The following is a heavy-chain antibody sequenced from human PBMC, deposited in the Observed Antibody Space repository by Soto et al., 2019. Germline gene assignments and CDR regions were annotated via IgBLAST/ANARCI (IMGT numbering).Heavy chain of an antibody. V-gene: IGHV3-30-3*01. CDR1: GFTFSSYA. CDR2: ISYDGSNK. D-gene: IGHD2-21*02. Sequence: PGGSLRLSCAASGFTFSSYAMHWVRQAPGKGLEWVAVISYDGSNKYYADSVKGRFTISRDNSKNTLYLQMNSLRAEDTAVYYCAKGGGDSLRYGMDVWGQGT. CDR3: AKGGGDSLRYGMDV. J-gene: IGHJ6*02.